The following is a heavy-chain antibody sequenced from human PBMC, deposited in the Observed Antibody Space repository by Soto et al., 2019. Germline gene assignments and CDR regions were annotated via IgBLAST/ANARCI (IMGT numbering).Heavy chain of an antibody. CDR2: ISGSGGST. D-gene: IGHD6-13*01. J-gene: IGHJ5*02. V-gene: IGHV3-23*01. Sequence: EVQLLESGGGLVQPGGSLRLSCAASGFTFSSYAMSWVRQAPGKGLEWVSAISGSGGSTYYADSVKARFTISRDNSKNTLYLQLNSLRAEDTAGLYCAESSTPCASWGQGTLVTASS. CDR1: GFTFSSYA. CDR3: AESSTPCAS.